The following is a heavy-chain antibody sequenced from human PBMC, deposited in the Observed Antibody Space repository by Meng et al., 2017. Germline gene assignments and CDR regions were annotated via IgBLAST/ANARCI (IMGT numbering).Heavy chain of an antibody. Sequence: VQLVQCGAEGKKPGSAVKVSCKASGGTFSSYAISWVRQAPGQGLEWMGGIIPIFGTANYAQKFQGRVTITADESTSTAYMELSSLRSEDTAVYYCATRHYYDSSGYSYWYFDLWGRGTLVTVSS. CDR1: GGTFSSYA. CDR3: ATRHYYDSSGYSYWYFDL. V-gene: IGHV1-69*01. D-gene: IGHD3-22*01. J-gene: IGHJ2*01. CDR2: IIPIFGTA.